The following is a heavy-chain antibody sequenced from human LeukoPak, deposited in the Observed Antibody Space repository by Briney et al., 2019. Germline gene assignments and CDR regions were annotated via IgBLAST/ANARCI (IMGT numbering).Heavy chain of an antibody. J-gene: IGHJ4*02. D-gene: IGHD3-22*01. V-gene: IGHV1-2*02. CDR2: INPNSGGT. CDR1: GYTFTGYY. Sequence: ASVKVSCKASGYTFTGYYMHWVRQAPGQGLEWMGWINPNSGGTNYAQKFQGRVTMTRDTSISTAYMELSRLRSDDTAVYYCARGSSSYYDSSGYYYPFVYWGQGTLVTVSP. CDR3: ARGSSSYYDSSGYYYPFVY.